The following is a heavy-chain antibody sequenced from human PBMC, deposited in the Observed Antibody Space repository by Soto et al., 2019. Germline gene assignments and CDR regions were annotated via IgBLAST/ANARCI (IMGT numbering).Heavy chain of an antibody. Sequence: PSETLSLTCTVSGASISSGGYYWSWIRQHPGKGLEWIGYIHHSGNTHYNPSLKSRLTISVDTSKNQFSLKLSSVTAADTALYYCARVGFGALTYYNGMDVWGRGTTVTVSS. D-gene: IGHD3-10*01. CDR2: IHHSGNT. J-gene: IGHJ6*02. V-gene: IGHV4-31*02. CDR3: ARVGFGALTYYNGMDV. CDR1: GASISSGGYY.